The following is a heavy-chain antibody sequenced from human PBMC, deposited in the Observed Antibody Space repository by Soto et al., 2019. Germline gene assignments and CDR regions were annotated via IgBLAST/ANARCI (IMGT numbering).Heavy chain of an antibody. CDR1: GFPFSSYS. Sequence: GGSLRLSCAASGFPFSSYSMNWVRQAPGKGLEWVSYIISSSSTIYYADSVKGRFTISRDNAKNSLYLQMNSLRDEDTAVYYCASSAMGATDFWSGYYFDYWGQGTLVTVSS. D-gene: IGHD3-3*01. CDR2: IISSSSTI. J-gene: IGHJ4*02. V-gene: IGHV3-48*02. CDR3: ASSAMGATDFWSGYYFDY.